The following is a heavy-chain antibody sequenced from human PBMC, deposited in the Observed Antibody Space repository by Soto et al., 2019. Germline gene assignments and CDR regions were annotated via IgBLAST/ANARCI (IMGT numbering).Heavy chain of an antibody. Sequence: SVKVSCKASGGTFSSYTISWVRQAPGQGLEWMGRIIPILGIANYAQKFQGRVTITADKSTSTAYMELSSLGSEDTAVYYCASPFCSGGSCYAGPFDYWGQETLVTVPS. CDR1: GGTFSSYT. CDR2: IIPILGIA. J-gene: IGHJ4*02. D-gene: IGHD2-15*01. CDR3: ASPFCSGGSCYAGPFDY. V-gene: IGHV1-69*02.